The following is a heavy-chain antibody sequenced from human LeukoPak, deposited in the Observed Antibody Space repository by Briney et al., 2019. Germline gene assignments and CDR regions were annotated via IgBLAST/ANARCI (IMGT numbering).Heavy chain of an antibody. CDR2: MNPNSGNT. CDR1: GYTFTSYD. V-gene: IGHV1-8*03. Sequence: ASVKVSCKASGYTFTSYDINWVRQATGQGLEWMGWMNPNSGNTGYAQKFQGRVTITRNTSISTAYMELSSLRSEDTAVYYCARGYYDSLEKDPYCMDVWGKGTTVTISS. J-gene: IGHJ6*03. CDR3: ARGYYDSLEKDPYCMDV. D-gene: IGHD3-3*01.